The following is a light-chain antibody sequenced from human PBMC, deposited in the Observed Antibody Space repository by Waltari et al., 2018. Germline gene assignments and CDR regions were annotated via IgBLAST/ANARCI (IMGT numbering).Light chain of an antibody. J-gene: IGKJ1*01. CDR2: AAT. CDR3: QQSYSTRWT. V-gene: IGKV1-39*01. CDR1: QSIDIY. Sequence: TCRTSQSIDIYLHWYQQKAGKATRLLIYAATHLQNGVPSRFSGSGSETDFTLTISSLQPEDFATYYCQQSYSTRWTFGQGTVVELK.